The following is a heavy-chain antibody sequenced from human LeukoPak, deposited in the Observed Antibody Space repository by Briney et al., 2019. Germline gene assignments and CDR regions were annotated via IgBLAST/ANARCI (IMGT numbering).Heavy chain of an antibody. CDR2: IRYDGSNK. CDR3: AKDPFGSQQLNWFDP. D-gene: IGHD3-16*01. V-gene: IGHV3-30*02. CDR1: GFTFSSYG. J-gene: IGHJ5*02. Sequence: GGSLRLSSAASGFTFSSYGMHWVRQAPGKGLEWVAFIRYDGSNKYYADSVKGRFTISRDNSKNTLYLQMNSLRAEDTAVYYCAKDPFGSQQLNWFDPWGQGTLVTVSS.